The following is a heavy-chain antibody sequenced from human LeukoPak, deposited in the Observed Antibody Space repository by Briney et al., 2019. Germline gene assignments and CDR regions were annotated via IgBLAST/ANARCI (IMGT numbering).Heavy chain of an antibody. J-gene: IGHJ6*02. CDR2: ISESGANT. CDR1: GFTFSSYA. D-gene: IGHD2-15*01. V-gene: IGHV3-23*01. CDR3: TIQCSGSSCRLPDV. Sequence: PGGSLRLSCAASGFTFSSYAMSWVRQAPGKGLDWVSTISESGANTHYAPPAKGRFTISRDDSKNTLYVQMNSLRVEETARYYCTIQCSGSSCRLPDVWGQGTTVTVSS.